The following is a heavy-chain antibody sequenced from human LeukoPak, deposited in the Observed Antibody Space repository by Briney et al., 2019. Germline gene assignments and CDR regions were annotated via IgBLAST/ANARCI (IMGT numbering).Heavy chain of an antibody. CDR3: ARDGIAAAVSPYYYYGMDV. D-gene: IGHD6-13*01. Sequence: GASVKVSCKASGYTFTGYYMHWVRQAPGQGLEWMGWINPNSGGTNYAQKFQGRVTMTRDTSISTAYMELSRLRSGDTAVYYCARDGIAAAVSPYYYYGMDVWGQGTTVTVSS. CDR1: GYTFTGYY. CDR2: INPNSGGT. V-gene: IGHV1-2*02. J-gene: IGHJ6*02.